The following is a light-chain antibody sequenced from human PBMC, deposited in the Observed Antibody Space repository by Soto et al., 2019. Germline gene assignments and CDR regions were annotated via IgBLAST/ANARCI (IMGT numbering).Light chain of an antibody. CDR1: SSDIGIYNF. Sequence: QSALTQPASVSGSPGQSITIFCTGTSSDIGIYNFVSWYQQHPGKAPKLMIYNVYSRPSGVSSRFSGSKSGNTASLTISWLQAEDEADYYCNSYTSANTRVFGGGTKLTVL. CDR3: NSYTSANTRV. J-gene: IGLJ3*02. CDR2: NVY. V-gene: IGLV2-14*03.